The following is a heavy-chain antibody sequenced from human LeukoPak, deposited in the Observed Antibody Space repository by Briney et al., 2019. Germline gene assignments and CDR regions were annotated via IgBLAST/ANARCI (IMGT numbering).Heavy chain of an antibody. V-gene: IGHV4-59*08. Sequence: VKPSETLSLTCTVSGGSISSYYWTWIRQPPGKGLGLEWIGYIYYSGGTNYNPSLKSRVTISIDTSKNQVSLKLSSVTAADTAVYYCARQFTIRKASFDSWGQGTLVTVSS. CDR3: ARQFTIRKASFDS. CDR1: GGSISSYY. D-gene: IGHD1-14*01. J-gene: IGHJ4*02. CDR2: IYYSGGT.